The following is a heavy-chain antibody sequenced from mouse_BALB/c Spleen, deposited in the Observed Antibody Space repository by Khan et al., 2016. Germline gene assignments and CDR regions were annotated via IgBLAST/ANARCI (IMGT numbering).Heavy chain of an antibody. CDR3: ARSGIYYYGSPSFAY. CDR2: ISYSGST. D-gene: IGHD1-1*01. J-gene: IGHJ3*01. CDR1: GYSITSDYA. Sequence: EVQLQESGPGLVKPSQSLSLTCTVTGYSITSDYAWNWIRQFPGNKLEWMGYISYSGSTSYNPSLKSRISITRDTSKNQFFLQLNSVTTEDTATYSCARSGIYYYGSPSFAYWGQGTLVTVSA. V-gene: IGHV3-2*02.